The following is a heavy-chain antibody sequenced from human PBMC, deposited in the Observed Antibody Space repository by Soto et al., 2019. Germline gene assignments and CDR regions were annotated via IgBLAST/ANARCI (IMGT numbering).Heavy chain of an antibody. CDR1: EFTFRSYG. V-gene: IGHV3-30*18. CDR2: ISYDGSKK. D-gene: IGHD3-10*01. J-gene: IGHJ6*02. Sequence: QVQLVESGGGVVQPGRSLRLSCAASEFTFRSYGMHWVRQAPGKGLEWVAVISYDGSKKYYADSVKGRFTISRDKSKTTVYLQMNSPRGEDTAVYHWAKALAYGSGSYYYYYGMDVWGQGTTVTVSS. CDR3: AKALAYGSGSYYYYYGMDV.